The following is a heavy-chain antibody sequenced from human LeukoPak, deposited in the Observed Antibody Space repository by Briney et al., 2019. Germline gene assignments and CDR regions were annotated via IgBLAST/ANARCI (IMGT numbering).Heavy chain of an antibody. Sequence: SDTLSLTCTVSGGSISSYYWSWIRQPPGKGLEWIGYIYYSGSTNYNPSLKSRVTISVDTSKNQFSLKLSSVTAADTAVYYCARFVVVTAIRGYFQHWGQGTLVTVSS. CDR3: ARFVVVTAIRGYFQH. D-gene: IGHD2-21*02. CDR2: IYYSGST. J-gene: IGHJ1*01. CDR1: GGSISSYY. V-gene: IGHV4-59*01.